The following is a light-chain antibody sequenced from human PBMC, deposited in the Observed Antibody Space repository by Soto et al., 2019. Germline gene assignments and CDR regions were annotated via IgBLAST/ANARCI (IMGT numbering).Light chain of an antibody. CDR3: QQYNNWPPMDT. CDR1: QSVSSN. Sequence: EIVMTQSPATLSVSPGERATLSCRASQSVSSNLAWYQQQPGQAPRLLIYGASIRATGIPARFSGSGSGTEFTLTISSLQSEDFAVYYCQQYNNWPPMDTFGQGTKLEIK. J-gene: IGKJ2*01. CDR2: GAS. V-gene: IGKV3-15*01.